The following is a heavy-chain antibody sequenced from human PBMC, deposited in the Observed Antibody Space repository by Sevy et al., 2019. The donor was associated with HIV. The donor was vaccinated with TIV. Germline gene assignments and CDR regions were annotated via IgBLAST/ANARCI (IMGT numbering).Heavy chain of an antibody. D-gene: IGHD3-10*01. J-gene: IGHJ6*02. CDR3: ARVPSTGRFGMDV. V-gene: IGHV3-48*01. CDR1: GFSFSTYS. Sequence: GGSLRHSCAASGFSFSTYSMNWVRQAPGKGLEWVSYIGTSSSTIYYADSVRGRFTISRDNGKNSLYLQMSSLRAADTALYYCARVPSTGRFGMDVWGQGTTVTVSS. CDR2: IGTSSSTI.